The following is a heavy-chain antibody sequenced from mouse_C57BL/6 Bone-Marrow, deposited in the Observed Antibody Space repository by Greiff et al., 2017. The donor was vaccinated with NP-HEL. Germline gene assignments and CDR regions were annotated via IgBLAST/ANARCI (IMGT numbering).Heavy chain of an antibody. Sequence: VQLQQSGAELVRPGTSVKVSCKASGYAFTNYLIEWVKQRPGQGLEWIGVINPGSGGTNYNEKFKGKATLTADKSSSTAYMQLSSLTSEDSAVYFCARAPIYDGYLYWYFDVWGTGTTVTGSA. V-gene: IGHV1-54*01. CDR3: ARAPIYDGYLYWYFDV. J-gene: IGHJ1*03. D-gene: IGHD2-3*01. CDR2: INPGSGGT. CDR1: GYAFTNYL.